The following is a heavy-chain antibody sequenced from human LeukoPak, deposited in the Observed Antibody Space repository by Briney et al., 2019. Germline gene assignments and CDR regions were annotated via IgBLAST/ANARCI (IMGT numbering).Heavy chain of an antibody. D-gene: IGHD6-19*01. Sequence: GGSLRLSCAASGFSFSSNYMNWVRQAPGKGLEWVSLIYSAGSTYYADSVKGRFTISRDNSKNTLYLQMNSLRAEDTAVYYCATLGSGWYHFDYWGQGTLVTVSS. CDR3: ATLGSGWYHFDY. CDR1: GFSFSSNY. V-gene: IGHV3-53*01. J-gene: IGHJ4*02. CDR2: IYSAGST.